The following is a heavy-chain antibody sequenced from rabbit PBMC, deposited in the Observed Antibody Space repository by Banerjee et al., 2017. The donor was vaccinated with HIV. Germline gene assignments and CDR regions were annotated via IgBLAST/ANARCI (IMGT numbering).Heavy chain of an antibody. D-gene: IGHD2-1*01. Sequence: QEHLEESGGDLVKPGASLTLTCTASGFSFSSSYWICWVRQAPGKGLEWIACIYAGSSGSTYYASWAKGRFTISKTSSTTVTLQMTSLTAADTATYFCARDDVGDCDWLDFWGQGTLVTVS. CDR1: GFSFSSSYW. V-gene: IGHV1S45*01. J-gene: IGHJ5*01. CDR2: IYAGSSGST. CDR3: ARDDVGDCDWLDF.